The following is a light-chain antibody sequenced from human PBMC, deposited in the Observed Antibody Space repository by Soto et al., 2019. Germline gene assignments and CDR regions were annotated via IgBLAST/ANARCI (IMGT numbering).Light chain of an antibody. Sequence: QSLLAHPASVSRSPGHSITISFTGTTGFVWSFSLVSWYQQHPGKAPKVMTSEGNRRPSGVPDLFSGSTSVNSASLTISGLQADDEADYYCCLYIGATTYVFGTGTKVTVL. CDR3: CLYIGATTYV. CDR2: EGN. J-gene: IGLJ1*01. V-gene: IGLV2-23*01. CDR1: TGFVWSFSL.